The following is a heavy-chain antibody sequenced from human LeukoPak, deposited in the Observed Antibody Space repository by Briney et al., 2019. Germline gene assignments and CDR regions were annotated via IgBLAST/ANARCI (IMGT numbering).Heavy chain of an antibody. CDR1: GFTFSNYW. V-gene: IGHV3-7*01. D-gene: IGHD1-14*01. J-gene: IGHJ4*02. Sequence: GGSQRLSCVTSGFTFSNYWMTWVRQAPGKGLEWVANIKEDGSETYYVDSVKGRFTISRDNAKNSLYLQMNSLRVEDTAVYYCTRKPIDYWGQGTLVTVSS. CDR2: IKEDGSET. CDR3: TRKPIDY.